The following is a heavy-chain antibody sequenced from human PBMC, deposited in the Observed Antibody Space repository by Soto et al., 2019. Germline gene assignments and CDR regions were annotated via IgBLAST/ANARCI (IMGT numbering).Heavy chain of an antibody. D-gene: IGHD2-15*01. CDR2: IRDGGEST. CDR1: GFIFGNYM. V-gene: IGHV3-23*01. Sequence: EVQLLESGGGLVQPGESLRLSCAFSGFIFGNYMMTWVRQAPGKGLEWVSTIRDGGESTYYGDSVKGRFTISRDNSKNTLDLLMDSLGVEQTPVYYCAPHVHCSGGSCHYDAFDIRGQGTMVTVSS. J-gene: IGHJ3*02. CDR3: APHVHCSGGSCHYDAFDI.